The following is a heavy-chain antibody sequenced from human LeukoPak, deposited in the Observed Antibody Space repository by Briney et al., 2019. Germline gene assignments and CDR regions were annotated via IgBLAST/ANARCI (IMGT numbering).Heavy chain of an antibody. Sequence: PGGSLRLSCATSGFKFNLYAMTWVRQPPARGLEWVSTIDDPGTMYHADSVKGRFTISRDDSKSTLFLQMNSLRADDTALYYCAKDAISGNSRYDFYVGGQGTMVIVSS. CDR2: IDDPGTM. J-gene: IGHJ3*01. D-gene: IGHD1-7*01. CDR1: GFKFNLYA. V-gene: IGHV3-23*01. CDR3: AKDAISGNSRYDFYV.